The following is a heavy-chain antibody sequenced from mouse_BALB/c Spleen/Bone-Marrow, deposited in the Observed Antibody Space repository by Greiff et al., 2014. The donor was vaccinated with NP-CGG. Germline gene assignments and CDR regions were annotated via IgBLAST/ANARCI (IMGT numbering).Heavy chain of an antibody. J-gene: IGHJ2*01. CDR3: ARDGGRRGYYFDY. CDR1: GFTFSSYT. V-gene: IGHV5-12-2*01. CDR2: ISNGGGST. Sequence: VQLKESGGGLVQPGGSLKLSCAASGFTFSSYTMSWVRQTPEKRLEWVAYISNGGGSTYYPDTVKGRFTISRDNAKNTLYLQMSSLKSEDTAMYYCARDGGRRGYYFDYWGQGTTLTDSS. D-gene: IGHD1-1*01.